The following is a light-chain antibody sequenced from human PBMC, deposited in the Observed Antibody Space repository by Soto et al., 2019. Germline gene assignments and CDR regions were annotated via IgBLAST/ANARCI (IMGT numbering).Light chain of an antibody. V-gene: IGKV1-9*01. CDR3: QQHNSYPIT. CDR1: QGLSSD. CDR2: AAS. J-gene: IGKJ5*01. Sequence: DIQLTQSPSFLSASVGDRVTITCRASQGLSSDFAWYQQKPGKAPKLLIYAASTLQSGVPSRFSGSGSGTEFTLTISSLQPDDFAAYYCQQHNSYPITFGQGTRLEIK.